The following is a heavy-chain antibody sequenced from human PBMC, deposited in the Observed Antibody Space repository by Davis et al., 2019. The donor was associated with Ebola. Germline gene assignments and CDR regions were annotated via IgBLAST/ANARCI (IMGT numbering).Heavy chain of an antibody. Sequence: PSETLSLTCTVSGGSISSSSYYWGWIRQPPGKGLEWIGSIYYSGSTYYNPSLKSRVTISVDTSKNQFSLKLSSVTAADTAVYYCARVSYDYIWGSYPTSYYFDYWGQGTLVTVSS. D-gene: IGHD3-16*02. CDR2: IYYSGST. CDR1: GGSISSSSYY. CDR3: ARVSYDYIWGSYPTSYYFDY. J-gene: IGHJ4*02. V-gene: IGHV4-39*07.